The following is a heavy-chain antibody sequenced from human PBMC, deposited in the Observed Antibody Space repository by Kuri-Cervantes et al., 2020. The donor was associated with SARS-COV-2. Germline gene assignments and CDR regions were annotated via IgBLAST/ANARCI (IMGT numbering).Heavy chain of an antibody. V-gene: IGHV3-64*01. D-gene: IGHD6-13*01. CDR2: ISSNGGST. J-gene: IGHJ5*02. CDR1: GFTFSSYA. CDR3: AREGESSSWYSNWFDP. Sequence: GGSLRLSCAASGFTFSSYAMHWVRQAPGKGLEYVSAISSNGGSTYYASSVKGRFTISRDNSKNTLYLQMGSLRAEDMAVYYCAREGESSSWYSNWFDPWGQGTLVTVSS.